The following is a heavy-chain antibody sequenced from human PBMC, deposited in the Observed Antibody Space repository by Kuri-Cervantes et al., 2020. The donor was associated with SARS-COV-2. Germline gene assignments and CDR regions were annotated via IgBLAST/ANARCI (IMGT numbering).Heavy chain of an antibody. J-gene: IGHJ6*02. CDR2: IYYSGST. D-gene: IGHD3-22*01. CDR1: GGSISSSSYY. CDR3: ARAITMIVASMDV. V-gene: IGHV4-61*05. Sequence: SETLSLTCTVSGGSISSSSYYWGWIRQPPGKGLEWIGYIYYSGSTNYNPSLKSRVTISVDTSKNQFSLKLSSVTAADTAVYYCARAITMIVASMDVWGQGTTVTVSS.